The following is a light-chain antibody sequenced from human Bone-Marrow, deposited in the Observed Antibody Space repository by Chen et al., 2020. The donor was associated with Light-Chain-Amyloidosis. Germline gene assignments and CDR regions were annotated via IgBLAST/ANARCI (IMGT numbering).Light chain of an antibody. CDR2: AVS. CDR3: SSFTSSSSYV. CDR1: SGDVGTYNY. Sequence: QSVLTQPASVSGSPGQSITISRPGTSGDVGTYNYVSWYQQHPGKAPTVMIYAVSNRPSGVSNRFSGSKSGNTASLTISGLQAEDEADYYCSSFTSSSSYVFGPGTKVTVL. V-gene: IGLV2-14*01. J-gene: IGLJ1*01.